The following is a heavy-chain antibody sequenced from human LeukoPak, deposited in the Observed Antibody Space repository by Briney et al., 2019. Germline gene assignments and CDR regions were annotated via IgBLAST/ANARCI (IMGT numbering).Heavy chain of an antibody. CDR3: ATYYYDSSGYSDHSLFDY. CDR1: GGSISSGDYY. Sequence: SETLSLTCTVSGGSISSGDYYWSWIRQPPGKGLEWIGYIYYSGSTYYNPSLKSRVTISVDTSKNQFSLKLSSVTAADTAVYYCATYYYDSSGYSDHSLFDYWGQGTLVTVSS. J-gene: IGHJ4*02. V-gene: IGHV4-30-4*01. D-gene: IGHD3-22*01. CDR2: IYYSGST.